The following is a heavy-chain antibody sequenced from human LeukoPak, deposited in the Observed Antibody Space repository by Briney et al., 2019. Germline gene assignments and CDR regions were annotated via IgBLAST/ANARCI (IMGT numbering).Heavy chain of an antibody. J-gene: IGHJ4*02. CDR3: ARHVVYCSSTSCYGGFDY. Sequence: SETLSLTCSVCGFSIGTGYSWGWIRQPPGKGLEWIGTIYHRGNTYYNPSLMSRVTISLDTSKNQFSLKLSSVTAADTAVYYCARHVVYCSSTSCYGGFDYRGQGTLVTVSS. CDR1: GFSIGTGYS. CDR2: IYHRGNT. D-gene: IGHD2-2*01. V-gene: IGHV4-38-2*01.